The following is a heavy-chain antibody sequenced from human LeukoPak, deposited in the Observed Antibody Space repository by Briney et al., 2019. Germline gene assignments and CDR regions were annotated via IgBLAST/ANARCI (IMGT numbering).Heavy chain of an antibody. CDR2: INHSGST. Sequence: SETLSLTCAVYGGSFSGYYWSWIRQPPGKGLEWIGEINHSGSTNYNPSLKSRVTISVDTSKNQFSLKLSSVTAADTAVYYCARDRRDTAMAPIYYYYYMDVWGKGTTVTVSS. V-gene: IGHV4-34*01. CDR3: ARDRRDTAMAPIYYYYYMDV. D-gene: IGHD5-18*01. CDR1: GGSFSGYY. J-gene: IGHJ6*03.